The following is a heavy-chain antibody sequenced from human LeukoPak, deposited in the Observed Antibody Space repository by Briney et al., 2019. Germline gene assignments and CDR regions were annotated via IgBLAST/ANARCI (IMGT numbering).Heavy chain of an antibody. J-gene: IGHJ4*02. CDR2: INSDGSST. CDR1: GFTFSSYA. CDR3: ARDRGIVIPAMGYYFDY. D-gene: IGHD2-2*01. Sequence: GGSLRLSCAASGFTFSSYAMSWVRQAPGKGLEWVSRINSDGSSTSYADSVKGRFTISRDNAKNTLYLQMNSLRAEDTAVYYCARDRGIVIPAMGYYFDYWSQGTLVTVSS. V-gene: IGHV3-74*01.